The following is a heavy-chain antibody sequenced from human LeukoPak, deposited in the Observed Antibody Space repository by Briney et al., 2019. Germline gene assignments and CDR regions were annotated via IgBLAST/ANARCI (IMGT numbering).Heavy chain of an antibody. J-gene: IGHJ3*02. D-gene: IGHD2-2*01. Sequence: SETLSLTCTGSGGSISSYYWSWIRQPAGKGLEWIGRIYTSGSTNYNPSLKSRVTMSVDTSKNQFSLKLSSVTAADTAVYYCARDFIVVPAADDAFDIWGQGTMVTVSS. CDR2: IYTSGST. V-gene: IGHV4-4*07. CDR3: ARDFIVVPAADDAFDI. CDR1: GGSISSYY.